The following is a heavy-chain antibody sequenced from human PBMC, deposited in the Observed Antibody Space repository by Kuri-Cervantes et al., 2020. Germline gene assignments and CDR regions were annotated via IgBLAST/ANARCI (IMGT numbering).Heavy chain of an antibody. CDR2: ISYDGSNK. CDR1: GFTFSSYA. J-gene: IGHJ6*02. D-gene: IGHD3-16*01. Sequence: GASLKISCAASGFTFSSYAMHWVRQAPGKGLEWVAVISYDGSNKYYADSVKGRFTISRDNSKNTLYLQMNSLRAEDTAVYYCAKVYRGGSEGMDVWGQGTTVTVSS. V-gene: IGHV3-30*07. CDR3: AKVYRGGSEGMDV.